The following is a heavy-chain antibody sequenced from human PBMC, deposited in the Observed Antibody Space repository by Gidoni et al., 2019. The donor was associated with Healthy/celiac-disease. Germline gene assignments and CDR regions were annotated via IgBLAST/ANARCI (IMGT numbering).Heavy chain of an antibody. CDR1: GGSLRSGGYS. CDR3: ARGMVNYYDSSGTDAFDI. J-gene: IGHJ3*02. D-gene: IGHD3-22*01. CDR2: IYHSGST. Sequence: QLQLQESGSGLVTPSQTLSLTCAVSGGSLRSGGYSWSWIRQPPGKGLEWIGYIYHSGSTYYNPSLKSRVTISVDRSKNQFSLKLSSVTAADTAVYYCARGMVNYYDSSGTDAFDIWGQGTMVTVSS. V-gene: IGHV4-30-2*01.